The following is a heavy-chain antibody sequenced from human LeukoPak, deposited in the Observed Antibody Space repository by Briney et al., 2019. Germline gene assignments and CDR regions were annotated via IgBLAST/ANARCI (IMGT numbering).Heavy chain of an antibody. CDR2: INPNSGGT. CDR1: GYTFTGYY. Sequence: GASVKVSCKASGYTFTGYYMHWVRQAPGQGLEWRGWINPNSGGTNYAQKFQGRVTMTRDTSISTAYMELSRLRSDDTAVYYCARVLADYYGSGSYYEDYWGQGTLVTVSS. J-gene: IGHJ4*02. V-gene: IGHV1-2*02. D-gene: IGHD3-10*01. CDR3: ARVLADYYGSGSYYEDY.